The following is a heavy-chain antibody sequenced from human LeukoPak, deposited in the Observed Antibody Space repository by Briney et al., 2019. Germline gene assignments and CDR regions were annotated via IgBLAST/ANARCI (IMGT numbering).Heavy chain of an antibody. CDR3: ARERLATRRAFDI. CDR1: GFTVSSNY. V-gene: IGHV3-53*04. J-gene: IGHJ3*02. CDR2: IYSGGDT. Sequence: GGSLRLSCAASGFTVSSNYMSWVRQAPGKGLEWVSVIYSGGDTYYADSERGRFTISRHISKNTLYLQMSSLRPDDTAVYYCARERLATRRAFDIWGQGTMVTVSS. D-gene: IGHD5-12*01.